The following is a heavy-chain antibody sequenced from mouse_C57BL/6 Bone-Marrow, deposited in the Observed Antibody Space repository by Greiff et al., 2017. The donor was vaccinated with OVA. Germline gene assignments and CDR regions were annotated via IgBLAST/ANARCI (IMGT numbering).Heavy chain of an antibody. CDR3: ARAPASYYYGSNYDWYFDV. V-gene: IGHV1-26*01. Sequence: VQLQHSGPELVKPGASVKISCKASGYTFTDYYMNWVKQSHGQSLEWIGDINPNNGGTSYNQKFKGKATLTVDKASSTAYMELRSLTSEDSAVYYCARAPASYYYGSNYDWYFDVWGTGTTVTVSS. CDR2: INPNNGGT. CDR1: GYTFTDYY. J-gene: IGHJ1*03. D-gene: IGHD1-1*01.